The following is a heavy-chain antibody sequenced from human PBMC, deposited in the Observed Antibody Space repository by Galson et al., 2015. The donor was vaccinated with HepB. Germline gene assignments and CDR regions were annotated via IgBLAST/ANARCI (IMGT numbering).Heavy chain of an antibody. CDR3: ARDLGRRVAVAGTSSDY. CDR1: GYTFTSYY. D-gene: IGHD6-19*01. Sequence: SVKVSCKASGYTFTSYYMHWVRQAPGQGLEWMGIINPSGGSTSYAQKFQGRVTMTRDTSTSTVYMELSSLRSEDTAVYYCARDLGRRVAVAGTSSDYWGQGTLVTVSS. V-gene: IGHV1-46*01. CDR2: INPSGGST. J-gene: IGHJ4*02.